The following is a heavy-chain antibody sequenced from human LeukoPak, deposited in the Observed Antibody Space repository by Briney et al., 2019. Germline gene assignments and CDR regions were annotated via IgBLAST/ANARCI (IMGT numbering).Heavy chain of an antibody. D-gene: IGHD1-7*01. Sequence: GGSLRLSCAASEFTVSSNYMSWVRRAPGKGLEWVSVIYSGGDTYYADSVKGRFTISRDKSKNTLFLQMNSLRAEDTAVYFCARSNCTYCHLGVWYYFDYWGQGTLVTVSS. CDR3: ARSNCTYCHLGVWYYFDY. CDR1: EFTVSSNY. J-gene: IGHJ4*02. CDR2: IYSGGDT. V-gene: IGHV3-66*01.